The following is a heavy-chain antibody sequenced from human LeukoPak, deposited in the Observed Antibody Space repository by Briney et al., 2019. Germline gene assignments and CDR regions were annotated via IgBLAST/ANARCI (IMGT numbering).Heavy chain of an antibody. J-gene: IGHJ4*02. V-gene: IGHV3-23*01. CDR3: AKDFAYGSGTYYRPGGIDY. D-gene: IGHD3-10*01. CDR2: ISGSGGST. CDR1: GFTFSSYA. Sequence: GGSLRLSCAASGFTFSSYAMSWVRQAPGKGLEWVSAISGSGGSTYYADSVKGRFTISRDNSKNTLYLQMNSLRAEDTAVYYCAKDFAYGSGTYYRPGGIDYWGQGTLVTVSS.